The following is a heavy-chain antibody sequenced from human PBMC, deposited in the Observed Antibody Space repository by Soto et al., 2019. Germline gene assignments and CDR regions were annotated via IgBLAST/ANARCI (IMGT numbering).Heavy chain of an antibody. Sequence: QVQLVESGGGLVKPGGTLRLSCAASGIVFSDYMSWVRQAPGKGLEWLSYISGSGRTIYSADSVKGRFTISRDNATNSLYLKMTNVRTEDTAVYYCARLPFPWGWFDPWGQGTLVNVSS. CDR3: ARLPFPWGWFDP. D-gene: IGHD3-16*01. CDR2: ISGSGRTI. CDR1: GIVFSDY. V-gene: IGHV3-11*01. J-gene: IGHJ5*02.